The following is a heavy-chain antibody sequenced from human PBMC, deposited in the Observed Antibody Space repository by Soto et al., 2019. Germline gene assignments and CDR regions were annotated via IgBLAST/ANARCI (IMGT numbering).Heavy chain of an antibody. CDR3: ARDIYYSVAGTYYYGMDV. CDR1: GGTFSSYA. CDR2: IIPIFGTA. Sequence: SVKVSCKASGGTFSSYAISWVRQAPGQGLEWMGGIIPIFGTANYAQKFQGRVTITADESTSTAYMELSSLRSEDTAVYYCARDIYYSVAGTYYYGMDVWGQGTTVTVSS. J-gene: IGHJ6*02. D-gene: IGHD6-19*01. V-gene: IGHV1-69*13.